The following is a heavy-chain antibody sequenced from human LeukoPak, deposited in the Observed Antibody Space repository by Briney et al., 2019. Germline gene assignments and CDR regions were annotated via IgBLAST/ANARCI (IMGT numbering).Heavy chain of an antibody. J-gene: IGHJ4*02. Sequence: GGSLRLSCAASGFTFSSYSMNWVRQAPGKGLERVSSISSSSSYIYYADSVKGRFTISRDNAKNSLYLQMNSLRAEDTAVYYCARDAAAAMVGGYYFDYLGQGTLVTVSS. D-gene: IGHD5-18*01. CDR3: ARDAAAAMVGGYYFDY. CDR1: GFTFSSYS. V-gene: IGHV3-21*01. CDR2: ISSSSSYI.